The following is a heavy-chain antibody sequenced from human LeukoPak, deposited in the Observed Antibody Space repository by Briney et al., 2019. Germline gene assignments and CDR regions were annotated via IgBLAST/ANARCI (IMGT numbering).Heavy chain of an antibody. Sequence: SETLSLTCTVSGGSISSGDYYWSWIRQPPGKGLEWLGYIYYSGSTYYNPSLKSRVTISVDTSKNQFSLKLSSVTAADTAVYYCARGRLGGFYDSSGCDFDYWGQGTLVTVSS. CDR3: ARGRLGGFYDSSGCDFDY. CDR2: IYYSGST. J-gene: IGHJ4*02. CDR1: GGSISSGDYY. D-gene: IGHD3-22*01. V-gene: IGHV4-30-4*01.